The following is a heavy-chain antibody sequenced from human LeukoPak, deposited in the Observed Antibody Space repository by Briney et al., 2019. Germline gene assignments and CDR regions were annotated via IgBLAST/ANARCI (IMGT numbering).Heavy chain of an antibody. D-gene: IGHD3-9*01. Sequence: SETLSLTCTVSGGTISSYYWSWIRQPPGKGLEWIGYIYYSGSTNYNPSLKSRVTISVDTSKNQFSLKLSSVTAADTAVYYCARDTPILTGLDPFDYWGQGTLVTVSS. V-gene: IGHV4-59*12. CDR1: GGTISSYY. J-gene: IGHJ4*02. CDR3: ARDTPILTGLDPFDY. CDR2: IYYSGST.